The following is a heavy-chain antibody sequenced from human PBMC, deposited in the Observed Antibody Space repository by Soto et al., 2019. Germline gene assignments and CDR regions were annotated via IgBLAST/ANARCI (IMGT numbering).Heavy chain of an antibody. CDR2: ISYDGSNK. CDR1: GFTFSSYA. J-gene: IGHJ4*02. V-gene: IGHV3-30-3*01. CDR3: AIPINFGGDCFSGGFDY. D-gene: IGHD2-21*02. Sequence: QVQLVESGGGVVQPGRSLRLSCAASGFTFSSYAMHWVRQAPGKGLEWVAVISYDGSNKYYADSVKGRFTISRANSKNTQYLQINSLRADGTAVYYCAIPINFGGDCFSGGFDYWGQGTLVTVSS.